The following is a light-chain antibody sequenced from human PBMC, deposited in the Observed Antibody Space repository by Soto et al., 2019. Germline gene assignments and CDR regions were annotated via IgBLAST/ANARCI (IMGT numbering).Light chain of an antibody. CDR1: QSVNSFY. CDR2: GAS. CDR3: QQYYTSPIT. Sequence: EVVLTQSPGTLSLSPGERATLSCRASQSVNSFYLAWYQQKPGQAPRLLISGASTRATGIPDRFSGSGSGTDFTLTISRLEPEDFVVYFCQQYYTSPITFGQGTRLEIK. J-gene: IGKJ5*01. V-gene: IGKV3-20*01.